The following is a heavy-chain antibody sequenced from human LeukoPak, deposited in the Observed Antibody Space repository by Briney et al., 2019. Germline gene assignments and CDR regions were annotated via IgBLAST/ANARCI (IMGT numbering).Heavy chain of an antibody. V-gene: IGHV1-2*02. D-gene: IGHD3-22*01. Sequence: ASVKVSCKASGYTFTGYYMHWVRQAPGQGLEWMGWINPNSGGTNYAQKFQGRVTMTRDTSISTAYMELSRLRSDDTAVYYCARGYDSSGYYFDYWGQGTLVSVSS. CDR1: GYTFTGYY. J-gene: IGHJ4*02. CDR2: INPNSGGT. CDR3: ARGYDSSGYYFDY.